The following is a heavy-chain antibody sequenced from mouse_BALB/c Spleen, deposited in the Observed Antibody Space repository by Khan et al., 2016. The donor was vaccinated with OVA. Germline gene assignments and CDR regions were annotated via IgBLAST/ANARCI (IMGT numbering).Heavy chain of an antibody. CDR3: ARKSTRASD. V-gene: IGHV1-4*01. Sequence: QVQLQQSGAELVKPGASVKMSCKASGYTFTSYTMHWVKQRPGQGLEWIGYINPSSGYTKYNQKFKDKATLTADKSSSTAYMQLSSLTSEDSAVYYDARKSTRASDWGKGTTLTVSS. J-gene: IGHJ2*01. D-gene: IGHD3-1*01. CDR2: INPSSGYT. CDR1: GYTFTSYT.